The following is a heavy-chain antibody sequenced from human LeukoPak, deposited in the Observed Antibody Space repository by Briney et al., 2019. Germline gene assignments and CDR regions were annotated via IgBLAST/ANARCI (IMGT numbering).Heavy chain of an antibody. Sequence: ASVKVSCKASGFTFTSYGFSWVRQALGQGLEWMGWISGYNGNTNYAQKLQGRVTMNTDTSTSTAYMELRSLISDDTAIYYCARVSRSWYYFDYWGQGTLVTVSS. CDR2: ISGYNGNT. V-gene: IGHV1-18*01. D-gene: IGHD6-13*01. CDR3: ARVSRSWYYFDY. CDR1: GFTFTSYG. J-gene: IGHJ4*02.